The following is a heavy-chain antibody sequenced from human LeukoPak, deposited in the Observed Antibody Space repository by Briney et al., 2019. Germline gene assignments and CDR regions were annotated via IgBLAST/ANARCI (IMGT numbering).Heavy chain of an antibody. Sequence: GGSLRLSCAASGFTFSSYAMTWVRQAPGKGLEWVANIKQDGSEKYYVDSVKGRFTISRDNAKNSLYLQMNSLRAEDTAVYYCARDGSVTPAVGGNNWFDPWGQGTLVTVSS. V-gene: IGHV3-7*01. D-gene: IGHD3-16*01. CDR1: GFTFSSYA. CDR3: ARDGSVTPAVGGNNWFDP. CDR2: IKQDGSEK. J-gene: IGHJ5*02.